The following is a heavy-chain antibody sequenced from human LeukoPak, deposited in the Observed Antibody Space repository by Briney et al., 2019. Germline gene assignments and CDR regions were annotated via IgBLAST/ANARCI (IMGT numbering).Heavy chain of an antibody. V-gene: IGHV3-21*01. CDR3: ARVAGYDFWSGYGLADYYYMDV. Sequence: GGSLRLSCAASGFTYSSYSMNWVRQAPGKGLEWVSSISSSSSYIYYADSVKGRFTISRDNAKNSLYLQMNSLRAEDTAVYYCARVAGYDFWSGYGLADYYYMDVWGKGTTVTVSS. J-gene: IGHJ6*03. D-gene: IGHD3-3*01. CDR1: GFTYSSYS. CDR2: ISSSSSYI.